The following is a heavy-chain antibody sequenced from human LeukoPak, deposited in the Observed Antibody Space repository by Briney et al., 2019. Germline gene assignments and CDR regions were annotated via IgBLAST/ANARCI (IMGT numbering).Heavy chain of an antibody. CDR1: GFTFSRYW. Sequence: GGSLRLSCAAPGFTFSRYWMSWLRQAPGKGLEWVAHIKQDGSEKYYVDSVKGRFTISRDNAKNSLYLQMNSLRAEDTAVYYCATGGFLEWLLLVYWGQGTLVTVSS. V-gene: IGHV3-7*01. J-gene: IGHJ4*02. D-gene: IGHD3-3*01. CDR3: ATGGFLEWLLLVY. CDR2: IKQDGSEK.